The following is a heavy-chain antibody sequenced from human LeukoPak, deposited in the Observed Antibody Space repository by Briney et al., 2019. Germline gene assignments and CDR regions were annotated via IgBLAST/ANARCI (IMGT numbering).Heavy chain of an antibody. D-gene: IGHD3-3*01. CDR3: ARGFRWFDP. CDR1: GFSFSSYA. CDR2: KSYDGNNK. V-gene: IGHV3-30-3*01. Sequence: PWRSLRLSCAPSGFSFSSYAMHWVRQAPGKGLEWVAVKSYDGNNKYYADSVKGRFTISRDSAKNSLYLQMNSLRAEDTAVYYCARGFRWFDPWGQGTLVTVSS. J-gene: IGHJ5*02.